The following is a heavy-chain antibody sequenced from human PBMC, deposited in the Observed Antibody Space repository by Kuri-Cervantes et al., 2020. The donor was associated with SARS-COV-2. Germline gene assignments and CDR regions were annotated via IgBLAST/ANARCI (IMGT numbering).Heavy chain of an antibody. J-gene: IGHJ4*02. D-gene: IGHD3/OR15-3a*01. CDR1: GGSISSSSYY. CDR3: ARFNWNWTGYFDY. V-gene: IGHV4-39*01. Sequence: SETLSLTCTVSGGSISSSSYYWGWIRQPPGKGLEWIGSIYYSGSTYYNPSLKSRVTISVDTSKNQFSLKLSSVTAADTAVYYCARFNWNWTGYFDYWGQGTLVTVSS. CDR2: IYYSGST.